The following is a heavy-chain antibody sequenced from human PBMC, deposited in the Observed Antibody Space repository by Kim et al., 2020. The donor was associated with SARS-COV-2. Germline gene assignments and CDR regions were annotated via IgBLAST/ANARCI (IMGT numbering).Heavy chain of an antibody. CDR1: GFTFGDYA. J-gene: IGHJ6*02. V-gene: IGHV3-9*01. Sequence: GGSLRLSCAASGFTFGDYAMHWVRQAPGKGLEWVSGISWNSGSIGYADSVKGRFTISRDNAKNSLYLQMNSLRAEDTALYYCAKARSYGYYYGMDVWGQGTTVTVSS. CDR2: ISWNSGSI. D-gene: IGHD5-18*01. CDR3: AKARSYGYYYGMDV.